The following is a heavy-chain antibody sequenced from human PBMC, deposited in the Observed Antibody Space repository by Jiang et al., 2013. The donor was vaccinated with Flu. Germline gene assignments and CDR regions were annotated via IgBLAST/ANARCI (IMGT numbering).Heavy chain of an antibody. CDR3: AHSSARYSYSDC. CDR1: GFSLSTSGVG. V-gene: IGHV2-5*02. Sequence: KPTQTLTLTCTFSGFSLSTSGVGVGWIRQPPGKALEWLALIYWDDDKRYSTSLKSRLTITKDTSKNQVVLTMTHMDPVDTATYYCAHSSARYSYSDCWGQGTLVTVSS. CDR2: IYWDDDK. D-gene: IGHD3-10*01. J-gene: IGHJ4*02.